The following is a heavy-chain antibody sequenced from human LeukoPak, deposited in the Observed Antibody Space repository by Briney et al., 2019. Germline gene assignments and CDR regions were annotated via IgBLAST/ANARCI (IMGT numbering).Heavy chain of an antibody. CDR2: MNPNSGNT. CDR3: ARGGPATVTTEL. D-gene: IGHD4-17*01. V-gene: IGHV1-8*01. J-gene: IGHJ4*02. Sequence: ASVKVSCKASGYTFTSYDINWVRQATGQGLEWMGWMNPNSGNTGYAQKFQGRVTMTRNTSISTAYMELSSLRSEDTAVYYCARGGPATVTTELRGQGTLVTVSS. CDR1: GYTFTSYD.